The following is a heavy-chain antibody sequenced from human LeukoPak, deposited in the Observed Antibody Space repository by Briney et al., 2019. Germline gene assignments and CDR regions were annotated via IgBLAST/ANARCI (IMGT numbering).Heavy chain of an antibody. CDR2: ICGRGGST. J-gene: IGHJ4*02. CDR3: AKGALGNTYYYDSSGYYRD. CDR1: GFTFSSYA. V-gene: IGHV3-23*01. D-gene: IGHD3-22*01. Sequence: GGSLRLSCAASGFTFSSYAMSWVRQAPGKGAEGGSAICGRGGSTYYADSVKGRFTISRDNSKNTLYLQMNSLRAEDTAVYYCAKGALGNTYYYDSSGYYRDWGQGTLVTVSS.